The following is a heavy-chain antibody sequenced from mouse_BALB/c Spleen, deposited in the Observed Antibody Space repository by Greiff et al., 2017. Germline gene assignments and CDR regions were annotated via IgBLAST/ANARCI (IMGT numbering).Heavy chain of an antibody. Sequence: EVQLQQSGAELVRSGASVKLSCTASGFNIKDYYMHWVKQRPEQGLEWIGWIDPENGDTEYAPKFQGKATMTADTSSNTAYLQLSSLTSEDTAVYYCARGSSYAMDYWGQGTSVTVSS. CDR2: IDPENGDT. CDR3: ARGSSYAMDY. J-gene: IGHJ4*01. V-gene: IGHV14-4*02. D-gene: IGHD1-1*01. CDR1: GFNIKDYY.